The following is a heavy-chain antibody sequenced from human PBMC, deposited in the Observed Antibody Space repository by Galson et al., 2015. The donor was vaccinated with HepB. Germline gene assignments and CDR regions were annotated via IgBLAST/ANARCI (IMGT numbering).Heavy chain of an antibody. CDR1: GFTFSNAW. CDR3: TTERIVVVPAAMGGGRWFDP. D-gene: IGHD2-2*01. CDR2: IKSKADGGTT. Sequence: SLRLSCAASGFTFSNAWMSWVRRAPGKGLEWVGRIKSKADGGTTDYAAPVKDRFTIARDDSKHTLYLQMNSLKTEDTAVYYCTTERIVVVPAAMGGGRWFDPWGQGTLVTVSS. V-gene: IGHV3-15*01. J-gene: IGHJ5*02.